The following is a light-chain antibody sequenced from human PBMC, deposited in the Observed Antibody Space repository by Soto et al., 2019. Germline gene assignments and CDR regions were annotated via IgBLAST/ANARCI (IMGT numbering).Light chain of an antibody. CDR1: EDISTW. CDR2: AAS. J-gene: IGKJ4*01. CDR3: QQANSFPLT. V-gene: IGKV1-12*01. Sequence: DIQMTQSPSSVSASVGDRVTITCRSSEDISTWLALYQQKPGKAPKLLIYAASSLQTGVPSRFSGSGSGTDFTLTISSLQPEDFATYYSQQANSFPLTFGEGTKVDIK.